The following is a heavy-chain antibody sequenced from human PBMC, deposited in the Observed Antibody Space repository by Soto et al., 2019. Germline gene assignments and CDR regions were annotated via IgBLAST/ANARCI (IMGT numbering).Heavy chain of an antibody. V-gene: IGHV1-69*04. Sequence: GASVKVSCKASGGTFSSYTISWVRQAPGQGLEWMGRIIPILGIANYAQKFQGRVTITADKSTSTAYMELSSLRSEDTAVYYCARDRGGNRPQYYNATDVWGKATTVTVSS. J-gene: IGHJ6*04. D-gene: IGHD2-15*01. CDR1: GGTFSSYT. CDR2: IIPILGIA. CDR3: ARDRGGNRPQYYNATDV.